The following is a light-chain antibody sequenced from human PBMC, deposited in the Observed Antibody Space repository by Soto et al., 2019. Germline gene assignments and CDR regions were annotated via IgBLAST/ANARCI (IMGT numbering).Light chain of an antibody. Sequence: EIVLTQSPGTLSLSPGERATLSCRASQSVSSSFLAWYQQKPGQAPRLLIYGASSRATGIPDRFSGSGSGTDFTLTISRLEPEDFAVYYCQQYDSSPWTFGQGTKAEIQ. CDR3: QQYDSSPWT. CDR1: QSVSSSF. V-gene: IGKV3-20*01. CDR2: GAS. J-gene: IGKJ1*01.